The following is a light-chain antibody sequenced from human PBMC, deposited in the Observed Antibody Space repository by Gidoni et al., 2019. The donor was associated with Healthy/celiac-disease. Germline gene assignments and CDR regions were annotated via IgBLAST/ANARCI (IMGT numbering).Light chain of an antibody. J-gene: IGKJ4*01. Sequence: DIQMTQSPSSLSASVGDRVTITCQASQDISNYLNWYQQKPGKAPKLLIYDASNLETGVPSRFSGSGSGTDFIFTISSLQPEDIATYYCQQYDILPPLTFGGGTKVEIK. CDR1: QDISNY. CDR3: QQYDILPPLT. V-gene: IGKV1-33*01. CDR2: DAS.